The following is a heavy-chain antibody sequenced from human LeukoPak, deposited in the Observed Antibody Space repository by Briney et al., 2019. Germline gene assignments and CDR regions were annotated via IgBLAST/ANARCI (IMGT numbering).Heavy chain of an antibody. CDR3: ARRSDGYNL. D-gene: IGHD5-24*01. CDR2: IYHSGST. V-gene: IGHV4-38-2*01. CDR1: GYSISSGYY. Sequence: PSETLSLTCAVSGYSISSGYYWGWIRQPPGKGLEWIGSIYHSGSTYYNPSLKSRVTISVDTSKNQFSLKLSSVTAADTAAYYCARRSDGYNLWGQGTLVTVSS. J-gene: IGHJ5*02.